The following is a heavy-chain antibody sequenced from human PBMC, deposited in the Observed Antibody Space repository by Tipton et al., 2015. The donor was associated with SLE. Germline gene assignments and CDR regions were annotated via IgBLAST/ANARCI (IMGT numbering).Heavy chain of an antibody. J-gene: IGHJ4*02. V-gene: IGHV3-7*01. CDR2: INQDGSEK. CDR3: VIETAGHFLY. D-gene: IGHD1-14*01. Sequence: SLRLSCAASGFIFSSYWMSWVRQAPGKGLEWVTNINQDGSEKNYLDSMKDRFTVSRDNAKNFLYLQMNSLRVEDTAIYYCVIETAGHFLYWGQGTLITVSS. CDR1: GFIFSSYW.